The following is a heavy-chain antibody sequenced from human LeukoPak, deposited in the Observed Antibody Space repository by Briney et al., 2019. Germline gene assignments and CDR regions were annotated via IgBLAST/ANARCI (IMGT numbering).Heavy chain of an antibody. CDR3: ARGPAMVRGVITVFDY. V-gene: IGHV4-59*01. CDR1: GGSISXXX. J-gene: IGHJ4*02. Sequence: XVSGGSISXXXXSRIRQPPGXXXEXXXYIYYSGSTNYNPSLKSRVTISVDTSKNQFSLKLSSVTAADTAVYYCARGPAMVRGVITVFDYWGQGTLVTVSS. CDR2: IYYSGST. D-gene: IGHD3-10*01.